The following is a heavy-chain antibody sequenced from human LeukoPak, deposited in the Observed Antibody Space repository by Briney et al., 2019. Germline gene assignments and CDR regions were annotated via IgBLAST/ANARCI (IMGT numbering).Heavy chain of an antibody. D-gene: IGHD2-15*01. Sequence: GGSLRLSCAASGFTFSSYSMTWVRQAPGKGLEWVSYISSSSSTIYYADSVKGRFTISRDNAKNSLYLQMNSLRAEDTAVYYCARDFPHCSGGSCYSGWFGYWGQGTLVTVSS. V-gene: IGHV3-48*01. CDR2: ISSSSSTI. J-gene: IGHJ4*02. CDR1: GFTFSSYS. CDR3: ARDFPHCSGGSCYSGWFGY.